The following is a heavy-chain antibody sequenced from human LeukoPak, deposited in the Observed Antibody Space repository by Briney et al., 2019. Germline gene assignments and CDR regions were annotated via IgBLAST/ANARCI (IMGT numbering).Heavy chain of an antibody. Sequence: ASVKVSCKASGGTFSSYAISWVRQAPGQGLEWMGWISAYNGNTNYAQKLQGRVTMTTDTSTSTAYMELRSPRSDDTAVYYCARDPRVLMVYAIGSGPIFDYWGQGTLVTVSS. CDR1: GGTFSSYA. CDR2: ISAYNGNT. D-gene: IGHD2-8*01. CDR3: ARDPRVLMVYAIGSGPIFDY. J-gene: IGHJ4*02. V-gene: IGHV1-18*01.